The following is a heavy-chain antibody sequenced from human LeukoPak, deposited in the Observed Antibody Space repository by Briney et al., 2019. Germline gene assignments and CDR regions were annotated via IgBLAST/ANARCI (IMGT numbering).Heavy chain of an antibody. CDR3: ARVRNSGFRYVDS. CDR1: GYTLTNYA. CDR2: ISAYNGNT. Sequence: ASVKVSCKASGYTLTNYAISWVRQAPGQGLEWVGWISAYNGNTNYAQKLQSRVTMTTDTSTSTAYMDLRSLRSDDTAVYYCARVRNSGFRYVDSWGQGTLVTVSS. D-gene: IGHD5-12*01. V-gene: IGHV1-18*01. J-gene: IGHJ4*02.